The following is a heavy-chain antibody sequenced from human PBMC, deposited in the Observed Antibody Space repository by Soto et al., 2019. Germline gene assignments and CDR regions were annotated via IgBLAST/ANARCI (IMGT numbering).Heavy chain of an antibody. Sequence: VSLRLSCAASGFTFSSYWMSWVRQAPGKGLEWVANIKQDGSEKYYVDSVKGRFTISRDNAKNSLYLQMNSLRAEDTAVYYCARDGAYSWNDVRYYGMDVWGQGTTVTVSS. CDR3: ARDGAYSWNDVRYYGMDV. V-gene: IGHV3-7*03. CDR1: GFTFSSYW. CDR2: IKQDGSEK. D-gene: IGHD1-1*01. J-gene: IGHJ6*02.